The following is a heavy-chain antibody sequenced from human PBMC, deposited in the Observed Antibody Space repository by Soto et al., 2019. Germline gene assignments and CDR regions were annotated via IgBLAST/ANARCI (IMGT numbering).Heavy chain of an antibody. J-gene: IGHJ4*02. CDR3: ATQAHYCGGDCYSDY. D-gene: IGHD2-21*02. V-gene: IGHV1-24*01. CDR1: GYTITVLS. CDR2: FDPEDGET. Sequence: ASVKVYCKIAGYTITVLSMHWVRQAPGKGLEWMGGFDPEDGETIYAQKFQGRVTMTEDTSTDTAYMELSSLRSEDTAVYYCATQAHYCGGDCYSDYWGQGTLVTVSS.